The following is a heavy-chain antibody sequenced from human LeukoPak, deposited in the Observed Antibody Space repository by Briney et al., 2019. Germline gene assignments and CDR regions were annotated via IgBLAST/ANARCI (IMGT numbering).Heavy chain of an antibody. CDR1: GFTFSTFY. D-gene: IGHD3-3*01. Sequence: GGSLRLSCADSGFTFSTFYMSWVRQAPGKGLEWLSYISASGDYTLYAASVEGRFTISRDNANESVYLEMNNLRADDTAVYYCRSVPFGYGMDVWGQGTTVIVSS. J-gene: IGHJ6*02. CDR2: ISASGDYT. CDR3: RSVPFGYGMDV. V-gene: IGHV3-11*03.